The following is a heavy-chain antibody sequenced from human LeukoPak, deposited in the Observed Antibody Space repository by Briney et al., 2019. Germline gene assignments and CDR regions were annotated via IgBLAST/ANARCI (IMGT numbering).Heavy chain of an antibody. CDR1: GFTFSSYA. Sequence: GGSLRLSCAASGFTFSSYAMHWVRQAPGKGLEWVAVISYDGSNKYYADSPKGRFTISRDNSRNTLYLQMTSLRAEDTAVYSCARDKTAGVPAAMNYYYYGMDVWGKGTTVTVSS. J-gene: IGHJ6*04. CDR2: ISYDGSNK. D-gene: IGHD2-2*01. CDR3: ARDKTAGVPAAMNYYYYGMDV. V-gene: IGHV3-30*04.